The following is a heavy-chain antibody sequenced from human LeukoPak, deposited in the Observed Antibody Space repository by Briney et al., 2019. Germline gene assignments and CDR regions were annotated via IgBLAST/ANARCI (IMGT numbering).Heavy chain of an antibody. Sequence: ASVKVSCKASGYTFTRYDINWLRQATGQGLEWMGWMNTKSGNTGHAQKFQGRVTITSDTSISTVYMELSSLSSEDTAVYFCARVDGSADYWGQGTLVTVSS. CDR3: ARVDGSADY. D-gene: IGHD3-22*01. CDR2: MNTKSGNT. CDR1: GYTFTRYD. V-gene: IGHV1-8*03. J-gene: IGHJ4*02.